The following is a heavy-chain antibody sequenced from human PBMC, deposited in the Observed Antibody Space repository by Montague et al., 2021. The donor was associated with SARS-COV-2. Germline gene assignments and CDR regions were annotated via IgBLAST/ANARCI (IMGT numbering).Heavy chain of an antibody. V-gene: IGHV4-31*03. CDR1: GGSISSGGYY. J-gene: IGHJ3*02. D-gene: IGHD3-22*01. Sequence: TLSLTCTVSGGSISSGGYYWSWIRQHPGKGLEWIGYTYNSDSTNYNPSLKSRVSISVDTSKNQLSLRLSSVTAADTAVYYCARARITMIVVVNAFDIWGQGTMVTVSS. CDR2: TYNSDST. CDR3: ARARITMIVVVNAFDI.